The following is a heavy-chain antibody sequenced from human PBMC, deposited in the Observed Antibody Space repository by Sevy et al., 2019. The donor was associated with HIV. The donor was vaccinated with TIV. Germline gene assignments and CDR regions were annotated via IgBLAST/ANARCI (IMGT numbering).Heavy chain of an antibody. J-gene: IGHJ4*02. CDR3: ARDPLSGYCSSTSCYPRPAGGIDY. V-gene: IGHV3-48*01. CDR1: GFTFSSYS. CDR2: ISSSSSTI. D-gene: IGHD2-2*01. Sequence: GGSLRLSCAASGFTFSSYSMNWVRQAPGKGLEWVSYISSSSSTIYYADSVKGRFTISRDNAKNSLYLQMNSLRAEDTAVYYCARDPLSGYCSSTSCYPRPAGGIDYWGQGTLVTVSS.